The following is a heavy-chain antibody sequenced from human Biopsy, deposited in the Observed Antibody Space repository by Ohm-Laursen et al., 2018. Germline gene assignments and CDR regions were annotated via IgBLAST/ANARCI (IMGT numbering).Heavy chain of an antibody. Sequence: SLRLSCSASGFTVSRNYMSWVRQAPGRGLEWVSYINVYSNKKYYADSVKGRFIVSRDNDKNSLYLQMNSLRAEDTAVYHCARSPGRDRMDVWGQGTTVIVSS. CDR1: GFTVSRNY. CDR3: ARSPGRDRMDV. J-gene: IGHJ6*02. CDR2: INVYSNKK. D-gene: IGHD1-14*01. V-gene: IGHV3-11*06.